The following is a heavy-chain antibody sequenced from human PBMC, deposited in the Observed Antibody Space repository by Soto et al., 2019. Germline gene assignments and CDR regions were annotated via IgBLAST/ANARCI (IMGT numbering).Heavy chain of an antibody. J-gene: IGHJ6*02. V-gene: IGHV3-21*01. D-gene: IGHD2-15*01. CDR3: ASLVAVNYYYGMDV. CDR2: ISSSSSYI. Sequence: GGSLRLSCAASGFTFSSYSMNWVRQAPGKGLEWVSSISSSSSYIYYADSVKGRFTISRDNAKNSLYLQMNSLRAEDTAVYYCASLVAVNYYYGMDVWGQGTTVTVSS. CDR1: GFTFSSYS.